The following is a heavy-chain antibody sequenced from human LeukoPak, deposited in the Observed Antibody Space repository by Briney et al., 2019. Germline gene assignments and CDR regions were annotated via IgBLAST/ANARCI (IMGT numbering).Heavy chain of an antibody. CDR2: IYPGDSDT. J-gene: IGHJ4*02. V-gene: IGHV5-51*01. CDR1: GSNFTSYW. CDR3: ARHYADSGSYYFDY. Sequence: GASPQISCQGSGSNFTSYWIGWGRQMPGKGVEWMGIIYPGDSDTRNSPCFQGQVTISADKSISTAYLQWSSLKASDTAMYYCARHYADSGSYYFDYWGQGTLVTVFS. D-gene: IGHD1-26*01.